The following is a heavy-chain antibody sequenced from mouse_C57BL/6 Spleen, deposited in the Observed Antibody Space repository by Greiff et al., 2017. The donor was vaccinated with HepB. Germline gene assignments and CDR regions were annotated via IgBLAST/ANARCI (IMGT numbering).Heavy chain of an antibody. CDR2: IYPGDGDT. Sequence: QVQLQQSGPELVKPGASVKISCKASGYAFSSSWMNWVKQRPGKGLEWIGRIYPGDGDTNYNGKFKGKATLTADKSSSTAYMQLSSLTSEDSAVYFCARSVVTTRWDFDVWGTGTTVTVSS. D-gene: IGHD2-2*01. V-gene: IGHV1-82*01. CDR1: GYAFSSSW. CDR3: ARSVVTTRWDFDV. J-gene: IGHJ1*03.